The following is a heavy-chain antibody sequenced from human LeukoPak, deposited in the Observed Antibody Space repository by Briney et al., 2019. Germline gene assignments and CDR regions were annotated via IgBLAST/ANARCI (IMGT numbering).Heavy chain of an antibody. CDR3: ARGYRLDS. V-gene: IGHV5-51*01. J-gene: IGHJ4*02. CDR1: GYTFTSHW. D-gene: IGHD3-16*02. Sequence: KPGESLKISCKGSGYTFTSHWIAWVRQMPGKGLECMGIIYPGDSDIRYSPSFQGQVTISADKSISTAYLQWSSLKASDTAMYYCARGYRLDSWGQGTLVTVSS. CDR2: IYPGDSDI.